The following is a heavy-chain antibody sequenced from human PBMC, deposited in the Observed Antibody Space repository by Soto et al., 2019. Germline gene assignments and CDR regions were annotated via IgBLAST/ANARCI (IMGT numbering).Heavy chain of an antibody. V-gene: IGHV4-39*02. CDR1: GGSVSSNSYS. CDR3: ARERPDGARLDP. CDR2: IYSTENT. J-gene: IGHJ5*02. D-gene: IGHD6-6*01. Sequence: TLSLTCTVSGGSVSSNSYSWGWIRQSPGKGLEWIGTIYSTENTYYHPSLLSRVTISVDTSKNQFSLKLSSVTAADTAVYYCARERPDGARLDPWGQGTLVTVSS.